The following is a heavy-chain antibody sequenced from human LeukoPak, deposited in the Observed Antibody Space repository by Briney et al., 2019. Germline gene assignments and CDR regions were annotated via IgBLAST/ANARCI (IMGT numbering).Heavy chain of an antibody. V-gene: IGHV3-23*01. D-gene: IGHD3-10*01. Sequence: GGFLRLSCAASGFTFSSYAMSWVRQAPGKELEWVSAISGSGGSTYYADSVKGRFTISRDNSKNTLYLQMNSLRAEDTAVYYCAKGDQVFMDVWGQGTTVTVSS. CDR1: GFTFSSYA. CDR2: ISGSGGST. CDR3: AKGDQVFMDV. J-gene: IGHJ6*02.